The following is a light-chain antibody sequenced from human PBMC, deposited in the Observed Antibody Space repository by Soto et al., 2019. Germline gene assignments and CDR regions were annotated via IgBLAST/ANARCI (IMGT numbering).Light chain of an antibody. Sequence: EIVLTQSPGTLSLSPGERATLSCRASQSVSSSYLAWYQQKPGQAPRLLIYGASTRATGMPARFSGSGSGTEFTLTISSLQSEDFAVYYCQQYNNWPLTFGGGTKVDIK. CDR2: GAS. CDR1: QSVSSSY. J-gene: IGKJ4*01. CDR3: QQYNNWPLT. V-gene: IGKV3-15*01.